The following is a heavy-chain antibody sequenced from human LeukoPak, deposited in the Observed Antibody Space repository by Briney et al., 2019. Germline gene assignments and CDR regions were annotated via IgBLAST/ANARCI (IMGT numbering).Heavy chain of an antibody. CDR2: IIPIFGTA. V-gene: IGHV1-69*01. Sequence: GASVKVSCKASGGTFSSYAISWVRQAPGQGLEWMGGIIPIFGTANYAQKFQGRVTITADESTSTADMELSSLRSEDTAVYYCARDRAGAAAIFHYYGMDVWGKGTTVTVSS. D-gene: IGHD2-2*01. CDR3: ARDRAGAAAIFHYYGMDV. J-gene: IGHJ6*04. CDR1: GGTFSSYA.